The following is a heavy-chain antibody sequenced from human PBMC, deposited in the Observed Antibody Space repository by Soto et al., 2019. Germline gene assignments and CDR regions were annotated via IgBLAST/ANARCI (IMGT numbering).Heavy chain of an antibody. J-gene: IGHJ5*02. Sequence: SGPTLVNPTQTLTLTCTFSGFSLSTSGVGVGWIRQPPGKALEWLALIYWDDDKRYSPSLKSRLTITKDTSKNQVVLTMTNMEPVDTATYFCLRRQDKYYESSGYYDWFDPWGQGTLVTVSS. V-gene: IGHV2-5*02. CDR2: IYWDDDK. D-gene: IGHD3-22*01. CDR1: GFSLSTSGVG. CDR3: LRRQDKYYESSGYYDWFDP.